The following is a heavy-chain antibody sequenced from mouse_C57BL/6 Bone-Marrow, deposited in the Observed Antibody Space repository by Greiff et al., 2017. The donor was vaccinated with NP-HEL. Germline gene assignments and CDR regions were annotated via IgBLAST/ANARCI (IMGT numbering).Heavy chain of an antibody. Sequence: QVQLQQSGAELARPGASVKLSCKASGYTFTSYGISWVKQRTGQGLEWIGEIYPRSGNTYYNEKFKGKATLTADKSSSTAYMELRSLTSEDSAVYFCARRMDLWPYAMDYWGQGTSVTVSS. J-gene: IGHJ4*01. V-gene: IGHV1-81*01. CDR3: ARRMDLWPYAMDY. CDR1: GYTFTSYG. CDR2: IYPRSGNT. D-gene: IGHD2-3*01.